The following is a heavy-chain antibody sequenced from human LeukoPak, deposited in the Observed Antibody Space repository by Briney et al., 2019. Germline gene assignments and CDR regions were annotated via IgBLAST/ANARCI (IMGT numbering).Heavy chain of an antibody. CDR3: AQGEGGDWWRGAFDY. J-gene: IGHJ4*02. V-gene: IGHV3-30*18. D-gene: IGHD2-21*02. CDR1: GFTFSSYG. CDR2: ISYDGSNK. Sequence: PGRSLRLSCAASGFTFSSYGMHWVRQAPGKGLEWVAVISYDGSNKYYADSLKGRFTIPRDNSKNTLYLKMNSLRAEATAVYYCAQGEGGDWWRGAFDYWGQGTLVTVSS.